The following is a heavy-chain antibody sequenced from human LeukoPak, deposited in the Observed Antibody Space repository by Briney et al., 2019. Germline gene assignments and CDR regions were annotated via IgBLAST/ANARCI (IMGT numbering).Heavy chain of an antibody. CDR2: IISIFGTA. D-gene: IGHD2-2*01. V-gene: IGHV1-69*05. CDR3: ASSRSAMASSYYYYYMDV. Sequence: SVKVSCKASGGTFSSYAISWVRQAPGQGLEWMGGIISIFGTANYAQKFQGRVMITTDESTSTAYMELSSLRSEDTAVYYCASSRSAMASSYYYYYMDVWGKGTTVTVSS. J-gene: IGHJ6*03. CDR1: GGTFSSYA.